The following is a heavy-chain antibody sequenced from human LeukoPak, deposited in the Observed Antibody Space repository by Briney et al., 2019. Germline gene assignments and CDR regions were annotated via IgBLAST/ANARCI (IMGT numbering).Heavy chain of an antibody. V-gene: IGHV3-7*03. CDR2: IKQDGSET. Sequence: GGFLRLSCTASGFTFTTYWMSWIRQAPGKGLEWVANIKQDGSETYYVDSVKGRFTISRDNTKNSLYLQMNSLRADDTAVYYCARSWSGWNWWGQGTLVTVSS. J-gene: IGHJ4*02. CDR3: ARSWSGWNW. D-gene: IGHD6-19*01. CDR1: GFTFTTYW.